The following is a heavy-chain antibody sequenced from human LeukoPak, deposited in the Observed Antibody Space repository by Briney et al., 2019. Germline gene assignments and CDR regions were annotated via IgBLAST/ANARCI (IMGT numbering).Heavy chain of an antibody. CDR1: GGSISTYY. V-gene: IGHV4-59*08. CDR2: IYYVGTT. CDR3: ARHEGHSFGYPGGRASYYFDS. D-gene: IGHD5-18*01. J-gene: IGHJ4*02. Sequence: SETLSLTCTVSGGSISTYYWSWIRQSPGRGLEWIGYIYYVGTTNYNPSLKSRVTISVDPSKKQFSLTLRSVTAADTAVYYYARHEGHSFGYPGGRASYYFDSWGQGTLVTVSS.